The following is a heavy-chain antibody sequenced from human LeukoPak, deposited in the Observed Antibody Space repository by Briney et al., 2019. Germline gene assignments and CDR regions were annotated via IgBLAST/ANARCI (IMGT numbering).Heavy chain of an antibody. D-gene: IGHD4-17*01. CDR3: ATEGGWSPTDYGDNVY. CDR2: ISPYNGNT. V-gene: IGHV1-18*01. J-gene: IGHJ4*02. CDR1: GYTFTNYG. Sequence: ASVKVSCKASGYTFTNYGITWVRQALGQGLEWMGWISPYNGNTKAAQKFQGRVTLTTDTSTSTVYMELRNLRSDDTALYYCATEGGWSPTDYGDNVYWGQGTLVTVSS.